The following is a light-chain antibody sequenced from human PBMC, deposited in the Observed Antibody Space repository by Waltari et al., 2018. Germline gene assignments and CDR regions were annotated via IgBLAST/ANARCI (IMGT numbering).Light chain of an antibody. CDR3: LSYTTSSILGV. Sequence: QSALTQPASVSGSPGQSITISCTGTSSDIGDYIVSWYQQHPGKAPKLMIYAVGSRPPGVSNRFSGAKSGNTASLTISGLQAEDEADYYCLSYTTSSILGVFGGGTKLTVL. J-gene: IGLJ3*02. CDR1: SSDIGDYI. CDR2: AVG. V-gene: IGLV2-14*01.